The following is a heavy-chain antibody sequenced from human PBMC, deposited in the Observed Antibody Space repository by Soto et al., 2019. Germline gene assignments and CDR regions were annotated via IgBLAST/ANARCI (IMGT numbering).Heavy chain of an antibody. CDR2: IYYSGGT. Sequence: QMQLQESGPELVKPSQTLSLICTVSGYSMTSGGYYWSWIRHLPGKGLEWIGYIYYSGGTQFNPSLKSRVSMSVHTSKNQFSLRLSSVTAADTAVYYCATLLGSHQHYYFGIDVWGQGTTVTVSS. CDR1: GYSMTSGGYY. V-gene: IGHV4-31*03. D-gene: IGHD2-2*01. CDR3: ATLLGSHQHYYFGIDV. J-gene: IGHJ6*02.